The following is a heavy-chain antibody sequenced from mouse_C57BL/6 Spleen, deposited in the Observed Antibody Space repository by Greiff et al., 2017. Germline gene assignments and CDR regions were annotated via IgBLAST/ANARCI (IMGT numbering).Heavy chain of an antibody. Sequence: QVQLQQPGAELVRPGSSVKLSCKASGYTFTSYWMHWVKQRPIQGLEWIGNIDPSDSETHYNQKFKDKATLTVDKSSSTAYTQLSSLTSEDSAVYYCARFSSLYYFDYWGQGTTLTVSS. V-gene: IGHV1-52*01. CDR1: GYTFTSYW. CDR2: IDPSDSET. J-gene: IGHJ2*01. D-gene: IGHD1-1*01. CDR3: ARFSSLYYFDY.